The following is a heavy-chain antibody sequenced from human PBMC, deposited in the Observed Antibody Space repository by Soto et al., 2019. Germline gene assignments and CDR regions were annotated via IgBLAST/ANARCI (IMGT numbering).Heavy chain of an antibody. CDR2: IRQDGSEI. J-gene: IGHJ6*02. CDR3: ARDRKKGATMVKGYYYYGMDV. D-gene: IGHD1-26*01. CDR1: GFTFSRNW. V-gene: IGHV3-7*05. Sequence: GGSLRLSCVGSGFTFSRNWMTWVRQAPGKGLEWVANIRQDGSEINYVDSVKGRFTISRDNAKNSLFLQMNTLRAEDTAVYYCARDRKKGATMVKGYYYYGMDVWGQGTTVT.